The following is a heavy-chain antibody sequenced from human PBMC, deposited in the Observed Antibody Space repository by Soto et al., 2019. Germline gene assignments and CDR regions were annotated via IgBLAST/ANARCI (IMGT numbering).Heavy chain of an antibody. CDR3: ASTAADRAYYYGMDV. Sequence: PVESLKISCKGSGYSLTSYWISWVRQMPGKGLEWMGRIDPSDSYTNYSPSFQGHVTISADKSISTAYLQWSSLKASDTAMYYCASTAADRAYYYGMDVWGQGTTVTVS. CDR2: IDPSDSYT. CDR1: GYSLTSYW. V-gene: IGHV5-10-1*01. J-gene: IGHJ6*02.